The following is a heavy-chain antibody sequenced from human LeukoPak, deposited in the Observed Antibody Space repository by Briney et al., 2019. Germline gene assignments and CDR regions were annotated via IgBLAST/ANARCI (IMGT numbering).Heavy chain of an antibody. CDR2: INPNSGGT. CDR3: ARDPNPHDYGEYYFDY. CDR1: GYTFTGYY. J-gene: IGHJ4*02. D-gene: IGHD4-17*01. V-gene: IGHV1-2*02. Sequence: ASVKVSCKASGYTFTGYYMHWVRQTPGQGLEWLGWINPNSGGTNYAQKFQGRVTMTRDTSISTAYMELSRLRSDDTAVYYCARDPNPHDYGEYYFDYWGQGTLVTVSS.